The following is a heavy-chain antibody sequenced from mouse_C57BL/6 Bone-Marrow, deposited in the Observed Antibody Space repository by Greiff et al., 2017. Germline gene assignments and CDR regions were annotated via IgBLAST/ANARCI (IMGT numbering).Heavy chain of an antibody. J-gene: IGHJ3*01. CDR1: GYTFTSYW. CDR2: IHPNSGST. D-gene: IGHD6-5*01. CDR3: APLSGWFAY. V-gene: IGHV1-64*01. Sequence: VQLKQPGAELVKPGASVKLSCKASGYTFTSYWMHWVKQRPGQGLEWIGMIHPNSGSTNYNEKFKSKATLTVDKSSSTAYMQLSSLTSEDSAVYYCAPLSGWFAYWGQGTLVTVSA.